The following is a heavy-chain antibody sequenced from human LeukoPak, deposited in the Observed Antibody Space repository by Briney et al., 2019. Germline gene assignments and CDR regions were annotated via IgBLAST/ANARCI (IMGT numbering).Heavy chain of an antibody. V-gene: IGHV3-21*01. Sequence: GGSLRLSCVASGFTFSSYSMNWVRQAPGKGLEWVSSISSSSSYIYYADSVKGRFTISRDNAKNSLYLQMNSLRAEDTAVYYCARGSGYDPWFDPWGQGTLVTVSS. CDR2: ISSSSSYI. J-gene: IGHJ5*02. CDR1: GFTFSSYS. CDR3: ARGSGYDPWFDP. D-gene: IGHD5-12*01.